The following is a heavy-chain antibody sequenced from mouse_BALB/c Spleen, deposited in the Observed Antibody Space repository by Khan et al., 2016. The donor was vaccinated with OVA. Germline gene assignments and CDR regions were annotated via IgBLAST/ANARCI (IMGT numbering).Heavy chain of an antibody. Sequence: QIQLVQSGPELKKPGETVKISCKASGYTFTNYGMNWVKQAPGKGLKWMGWINTYTGEPTYADDFKGRFAFSLETSATTAYLQINNLKNEDTDTYVCARNGNYWYFDVWGAGTTVTVSS. CDR2: INTYTGEP. V-gene: IGHV9-3-1*01. D-gene: IGHD2-1*01. J-gene: IGHJ1*01. CDR1: GYTFTNYG. CDR3: ARNGNYWYFDV.